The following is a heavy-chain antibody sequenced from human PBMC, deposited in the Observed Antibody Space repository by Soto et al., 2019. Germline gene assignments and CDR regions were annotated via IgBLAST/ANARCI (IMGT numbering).Heavy chain of an antibody. CDR3: ARAGGLGAVAADY. V-gene: IGHV4-30-2*01. D-gene: IGHD6-19*01. CDR1: GGSISSGGYS. Sequence: QLQLQESGSGLVKPSQTLSLTCAVSGGSISSGGYSWSWIRQPPGKGLEWIGYIYHSGSTYYNPSLKGLVTISVNRSKNQFSLKLSSVTAADTAVYYCARAGGLGAVAADYWGQGTLVTVSS. J-gene: IGHJ4*02. CDR2: IYHSGST.